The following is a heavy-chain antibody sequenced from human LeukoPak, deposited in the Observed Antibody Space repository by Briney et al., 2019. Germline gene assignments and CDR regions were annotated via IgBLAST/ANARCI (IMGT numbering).Heavy chain of an antibody. Sequence: GGSLRPSCAASGFTFSSYAMSGVRQAPGKGLELVSAISGSGGSTYYADSVKGRVTISRDNSKNTLYLQMNSLRPEDTAVYYCAKEKWLGQYFQHWGQGTLVTVSS. V-gene: IGHV3-23*01. D-gene: IGHD6-19*01. CDR2: ISGSGGST. CDR1: GFTFSSYA. J-gene: IGHJ1*01. CDR3: AKEKWLGQYFQH.